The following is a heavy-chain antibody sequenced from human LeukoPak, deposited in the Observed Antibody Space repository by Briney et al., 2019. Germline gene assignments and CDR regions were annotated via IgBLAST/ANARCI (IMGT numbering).Heavy chain of an antibody. J-gene: IGHJ3*02. CDR3: AKAHCSSTSCPFDI. V-gene: IGHV3-23*01. D-gene: IGHD2-2*01. Sequence: PGGSLRLSCAAPGFAFSVYAMSWLRQPPGKGLEWVSTINANSGTTSYAASVRGRFTISRDNSKNTLYLQMNSLRAEDTAVYYCAKAHCSSTSCPFDIWGQGTMVTVSS. CDR2: INANSGTT. CDR1: GFAFSVYA.